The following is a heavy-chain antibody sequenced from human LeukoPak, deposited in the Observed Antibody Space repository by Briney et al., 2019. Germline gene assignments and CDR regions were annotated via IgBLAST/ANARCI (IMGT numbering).Heavy chain of an antibody. J-gene: IGHJ2*01. CDR1: GFTFSSYE. CDR3: ASLFAVTSYWYFDL. Sequence: PGGSLRLSCAASGFTFSSYEMNWVRQAPGKGLECISYISSSGSDIYYADSVKGRFTISRDNAKNSLYLQMNSLRAEDTAVYYCASLFAVTSYWYFDLWGRGALVTVSP. D-gene: IGHD4-17*01. CDR2: ISSSGSDI. V-gene: IGHV3-48*03.